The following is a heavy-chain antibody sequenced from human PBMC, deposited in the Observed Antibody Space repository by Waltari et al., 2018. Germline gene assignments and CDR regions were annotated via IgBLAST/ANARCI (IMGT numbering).Heavy chain of an antibody. CDR2: IYYSGST. V-gene: IGHV4-59*01. CDR1: GGSISSYY. CDR3: ARDGGATGTTF. J-gene: IGHJ4*02. D-gene: IGHD1-1*01. Sequence: QVQLQESGPGLVKPSETLSLTCTVSGGSISSYYWSWIRQPPGKGLEWIGYIYYSGSTNYHPSLKSRVTISVDTSKNQFSLKVSSVTAADTAVYYCARDGGATGTTFWGRGTLVTVSS.